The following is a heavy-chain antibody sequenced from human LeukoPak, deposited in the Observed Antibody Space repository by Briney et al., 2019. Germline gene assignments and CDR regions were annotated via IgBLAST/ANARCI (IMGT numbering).Heavy chain of an antibody. CDR1: GFTFSSYA. J-gene: IGHJ3*02. CDR2: ISGSGGST. V-gene: IGHV3-23*01. Sequence: GGSLRLSCAASGFTFSSYAMSWVRQAPGKGLEWASAISGSGGSTYYADSVKGRFTISRDNSKNTLYLQMNSLRAEDTAVYYCAKDIVGANIRTRAFDIWGQGTMVTVSS. D-gene: IGHD1-26*01. CDR3: AKDIVGANIRTRAFDI.